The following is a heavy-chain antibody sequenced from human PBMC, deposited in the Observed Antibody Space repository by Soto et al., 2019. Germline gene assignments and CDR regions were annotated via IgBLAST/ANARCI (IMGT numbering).Heavy chain of an antibody. CDR1: GFDFGDYY. J-gene: IGHJ4*02. CDR3: VRPYYSSSWFPFDR. CDR2: IDSGDGTT. D-gene: IGHD6-13*01. Sequence: XVSLRLSGTGSGFDFGDYYMSWIRQAPGKGLEWVSYIDSGDGTTYYTDSVKGRFTISRDNAKKTVYLQMRSLRVEDTALYYCVRPYYSSSWFPFDRWGQGTLVTVSS. V-gene: IGHV3-11*01.